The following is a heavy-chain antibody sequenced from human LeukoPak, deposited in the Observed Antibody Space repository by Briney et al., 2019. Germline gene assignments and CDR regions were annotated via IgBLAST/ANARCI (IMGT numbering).Heavy chain of an antibody. J-gene: IGHJ6*03. CDR3: ARAAFYCGSGTYIPDNYYYMDL. Sequence: PGGSLRLSCAVSGFSFSSYSMNWVRQAPGKGLEWVSSISSSSSYIYYADSVRGRFTTSRDNSRDTLYLHMSSLRVEDTAVYYCARAAFYCGSGTYIPDNYYYMDLWGKGTTVTVSS. CDR1: GFSFSSYS. D-gene: IGHD3-10*01. V-gene: IGHV3-21*01. CDR2: ISSSSSYI.